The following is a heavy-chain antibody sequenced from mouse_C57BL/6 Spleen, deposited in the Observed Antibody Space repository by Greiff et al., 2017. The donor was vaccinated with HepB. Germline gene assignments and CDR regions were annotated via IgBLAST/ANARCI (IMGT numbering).Heavy chain of an antibody. D-gene: IGHD2-10*02. CDR3: ARDRRYGNLDY. Sequence: EVKLMESEGGLVQPGSSMKLSCTASGFTFSDYYMAWVRQVPEKGLEWVANINYDGSSTYYLDSLKSRFIISRDNAKNILYLQMSSLKSEDTATYYCARDRRYGNLDYWGQGTTLTVSS. CDR1: GFTFSDYY. V-gene: IGHV5-16*01. CDR2: INYDGSST. J-gene: IGHJ2*01.